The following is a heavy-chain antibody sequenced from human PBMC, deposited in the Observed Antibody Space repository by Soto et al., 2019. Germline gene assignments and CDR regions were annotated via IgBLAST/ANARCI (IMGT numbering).Heavy chain of an antibody. CDR3: VRAAWTTVANRLNDVFDV. V-gene: IGHV1-46*03. CDR2: INPNGGST. CDR1: GYTFTNYY. J-gene: IGHJ3*01. D-gene: IGHD4-4*01. Sequence: QVQLVQSGAEVKKPGASVRVSCKASGYTFTNYYIDWVRQAPGQGLEWMGIINPNGGSTMYAQKFQGRVTMTRDTCTRTVYMELSSLRSEDTAVYYCVRAAWTTVANRLNDVFDVWGQGKMVTVSS.